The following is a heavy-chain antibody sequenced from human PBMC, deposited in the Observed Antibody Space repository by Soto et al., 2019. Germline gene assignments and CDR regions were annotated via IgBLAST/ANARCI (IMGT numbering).Heavy chain of an antibody. Sequence: NPSKTLSLTCTVSGGSISSYYWSWIRQPPGKGLEWIGYIYYSGSTNYNPSLKSRVTISVDTSKNQFSLKLSSVTAADTAVYYCARLQPGYFDYWGQGTRVTVSS. CDR3: ARLQPGYFDY. J-gene: IGHJ4*02. CDR1: GGSISSYY. CDR2: IYYSGST. D-gene: IGHD5-18*01. V-gene: IGHV4-59*01.